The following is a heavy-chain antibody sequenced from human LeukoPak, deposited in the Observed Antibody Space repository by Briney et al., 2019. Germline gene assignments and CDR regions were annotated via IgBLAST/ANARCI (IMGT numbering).Heavy chain of an antibody. CDR2: INHSGST. Sequence: PSETLSLTCAVYGGSFSGYYWSWSRQPPGKGLEWIGEINHSGSTNYNPSLKSRVTISVDTSKNQFSLKLSAVTAADTAVYYCARVGSGSYLNYYYYMDVWGKGTTVTVSS. D-gene: IGHD1-26*01. J-gene: IGHJ6*03. CDR3: ARVGSGSYLNYYYYMDV. V-gene: IGHV4-34*01. CDR1: GGSFSGYY.